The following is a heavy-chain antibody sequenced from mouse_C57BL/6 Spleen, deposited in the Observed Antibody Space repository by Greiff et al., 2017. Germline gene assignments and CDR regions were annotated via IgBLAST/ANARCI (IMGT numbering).Heavy chain of an antibody. CDR1: GYAFCSSW. CDR2: IYPGDGGT. CDR3: ARSNGSYWYFDV. V-gene: IGHV1-82*01. D-gene: IGHD2-2*01. Sequence: VQLQQSGPELVKPGASVKISCKASGYAFCSSWMNWVKQRPGTGLEWIGRIYPGDGGTNYNGKFKGKATLTADKSSSTAYMQLSSLTSEDSAVYFCARSNGSYWYFDVWGTGTTVTVAS. J-gene: IGHJ1*03.